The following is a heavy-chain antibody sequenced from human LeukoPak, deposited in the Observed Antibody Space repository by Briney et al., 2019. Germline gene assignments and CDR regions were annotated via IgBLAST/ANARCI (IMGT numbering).Heavy chain of an antibody. Sequence: PSETLSLTCTVSGGSIITSSYYWGWIRQPPGKGLEWIGNIYYSGSTYYNPSLKSRVTMSVDTSKNQFSLKLNSVTAADTAVYYCARLRTYYDILTGYHNPLYFDSWGQGTLVTVSS. CDR2: IYYSGST. CDR3: ARLRTYYDILTGYHNPLYFDS. V-gene: IGHV4-39*01. D-gene: IGHD3-9*01. CDR1: GGSIITSSYY. J-gene: IGHJ4*02.